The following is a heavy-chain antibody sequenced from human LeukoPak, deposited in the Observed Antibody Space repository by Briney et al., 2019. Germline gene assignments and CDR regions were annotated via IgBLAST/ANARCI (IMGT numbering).Heavy chain of an antibody. CDR3: ARDLGAGYCSGGSCYYFDY. CDR2: INPNSGGT. J-gene: IGHJ4*02. V-gene: IGHV1-2*02. Sequence: ASVKVSCKASGYTFTGYYMHWVRQAPGQGHEWMGWINPNSGGTNYAQKFQGRVTMTRDTSISTAYMELSRLRSDDTAVYYCARDLGAGYCSGGSCYYFDYWGQGTLVTVSS. D-gene: IGHD2-15*01. CDR1: GYTFTGYY.